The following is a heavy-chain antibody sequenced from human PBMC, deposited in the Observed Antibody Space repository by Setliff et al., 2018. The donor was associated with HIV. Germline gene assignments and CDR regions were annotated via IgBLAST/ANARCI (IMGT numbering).Heavy chain of an antibody. CDR1: GYSFTSYW. D-gene: IGHD6-13*01. J-gene: IGHJ4*02. Sequence: GESLTLSCKGSGYSFTSYWIGWVRQMPGKGLEWMGIIYPGDSATKYSPSFQGQVTLSADKSISTAYLQWSSLKASDTAMYYCARHLIPGEPRYGSSWYYWGQGTLVTVSS. CDR3: ARHLIPGEPRYGSSWYY. CDR2: IYPGDSAT. V-gene: IGHV5-51*01.